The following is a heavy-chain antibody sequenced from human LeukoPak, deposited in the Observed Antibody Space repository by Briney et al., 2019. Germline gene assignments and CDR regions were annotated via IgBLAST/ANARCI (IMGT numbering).Heavy chain of an antibody. Sequence: PGGPLRLSYAASGFTFSSYAMSWVRQAPGKGLEWVSAISGSGGSTYYADSVKGRFTISRDNSKNTLYLQMNSLRAEDTAVYYCAKDMDGYDSSGFDYWGQGTLVTVSS. CDR1: GFTFSSYA. V-gene: IGHV3-23*01. CDR2: ISGSGGST. CDR3: AKDMDGYDSSGFDY. D-gene: IGHD3-22*01. J-gene: IGHJ4*02.